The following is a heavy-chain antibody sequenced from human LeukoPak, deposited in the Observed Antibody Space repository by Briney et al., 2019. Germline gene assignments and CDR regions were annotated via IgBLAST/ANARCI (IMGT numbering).Heavy chain of an antibody. CDR3: ARERYSGSYLAFSDFQY. CDR1: GYTFTSYS. Sequence: GASVKVSCKASGYTFTSYSISWVRQAPGQGLEWMGWISAYNGNTNYAQQIQGRITMTTDTSTSTAYMELRSLRSDDTAVYYCARERYSGSYLAFSDFQYWGQGTLVTVSS. CDR2: ISAYNGNT. D-gene: IGHD1-26*01. J-gene: IGHJ4*02. V-gene: IGHV1-18*01.